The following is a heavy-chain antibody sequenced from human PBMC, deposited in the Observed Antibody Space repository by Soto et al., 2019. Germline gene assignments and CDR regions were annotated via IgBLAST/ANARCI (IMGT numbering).Heavy chain of an antibody. D-gene: IGHD3-10*01. Sequence: GGSLRLSCAASRFSLGTYAMTWVRQPPGKGLEWVSSMNGAGTSTSHADSVKGRFTTSRDSSKNTLYLEMNSLRGEDTAIYYCARGGADHYNYGLDVWGQGTTVTVSS. J-gene: IGHJ6*02. CDR1: RFSLGTYA. V-gene: IGHV3-23*01. CDR3: ARGGADHYNYGLDV. CDR2: MNGAGTST.